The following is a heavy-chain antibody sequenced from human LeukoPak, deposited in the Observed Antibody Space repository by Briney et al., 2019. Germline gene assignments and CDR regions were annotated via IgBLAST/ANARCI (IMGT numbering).Heavy chain of an antibody. CDR3: ARLTAYYYMDV. Sequence: PSETLSLTCTVSGGSISSYYWSWIWQPPRKGLEWIGYIYYSGSTNYNPSLKSRVTISVDTSKNQFSLKLSSVTAADTAVYYCARLTAYYYMDVWGKGTTVTVSS. V-gene: IGHV4-59*01. D-gene: IGHD5-18*01. CDR1: GGSISSYY. CDR2: IYYSGST. J-gene: IGHJ6*03.